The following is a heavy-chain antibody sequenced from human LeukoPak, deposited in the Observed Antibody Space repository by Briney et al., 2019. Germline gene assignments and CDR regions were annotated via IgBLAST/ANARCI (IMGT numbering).Heavy chain of an antibody. Sequence: SETLSLTCTVSGGSISSYYWSWIRQPPGKGLEWIGYIYYSGSTYYNPSLKSRVTISVDTSKNQFSLRLSSVTAADTAVYYCERRGTGYVSSGYSIGWFDPWGQGTLVTVSS. CDR1: GGSISSYY. D-gene: IGHD3-22*01. CDR2: IYYSGST. J-gene: IGHJ5*02. CDR3: ERRGTGYVSSGYSIGWFDP. V-gene: IGHV4-59*04.